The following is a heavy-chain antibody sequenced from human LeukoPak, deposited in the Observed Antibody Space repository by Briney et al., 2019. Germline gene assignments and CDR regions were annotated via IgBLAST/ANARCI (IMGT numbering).Heavy chain of an antibody. D-gene: IGHD3-22*01. CDR2: ISRSGGST. Sequence: GGSLRLSCVASGFIFTYSNLNWVRQAPGKGLEWVSSISRSGGSTYYADSVKGRFTISGDNAKNSLYLQMNSLRAEDTAVYFYVRGDRRDYWGQGTLVSVSS. CDR1: GFIFTYSN. V-gene: IGHV3-21*01. CDR3: VRGDRRDY. J-gene: IGHJ4*02.